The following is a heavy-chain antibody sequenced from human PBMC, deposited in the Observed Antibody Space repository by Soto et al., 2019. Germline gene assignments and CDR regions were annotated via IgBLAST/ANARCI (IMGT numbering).Heavy chain of an antibody. J-gene: IGHJ4*02. V-gene: IGHV4-4*07. CDR1: GGSISGFY. Sequence: QVLLQEPGPRLVKPSETLSLTCTVAGGSISGFYWSWVRQPAGKGVEWIGRIYSSGTTKYNPSLRNRVTMSVDTSTDQYSLNLASMTAADTAVYFCARGPFCGDDCYFDVWGQGTQVTVSS. CDR3: ARGPFCGDDCYFDV. CDR2: IYSSGTT. D-gene: IGHD2-21*02.